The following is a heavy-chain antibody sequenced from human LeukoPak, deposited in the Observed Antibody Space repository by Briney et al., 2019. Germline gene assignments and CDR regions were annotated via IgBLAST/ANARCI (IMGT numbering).Heavy chain of an antibody. CDR2: MNQDGSEI. CDR1: GFTFSRYW. V-gene: IGHV3-7*01. J-gene: IGHJ4*02. CDR3: ARVEGP. Sequence: PGGSLRLSCVGSGFTFSRYWLNWVRQAPGKGLEWVANMNQDGSEIYYLDSVKGRFTISRDNAKNSVYLQMNGLKAEDTAVYHCARVEGPWGQGTLVTVSS.